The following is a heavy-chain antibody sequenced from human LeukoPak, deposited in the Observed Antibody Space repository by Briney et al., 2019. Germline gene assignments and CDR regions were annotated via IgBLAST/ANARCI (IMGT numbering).Heavy chain of an antibody. CDR2: ISWSSGSI. Sequence: PGRSLRLSCAASGFTFDDYAMHWVRQAPGKGLEWVSGISWSSGSIGYADSVKGRFTISRDNAKNSLYLQMNSLRAEDTALYYCAKDKYSSGWYYFDYWGQGTLVTVSS. CDR3: AKDKYSSGWYYFDY. J-gene: IGHJ4*02. D-gene: IGHD6-19*01. V-gene: IGHV3-9*01. CDR1: GFTFDDYA.